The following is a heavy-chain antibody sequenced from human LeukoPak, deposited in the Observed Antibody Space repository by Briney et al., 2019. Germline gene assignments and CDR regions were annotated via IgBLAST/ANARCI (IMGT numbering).Heavy chain of an antibody. Sequence: GGSLRLSCAASGFTFSSYAMSWVRQAPGKGLEWVSAISGSGDNTDYTDSVKGRFTISRDNSKNTLYLQMNSLRAEETAVYYCAKKSCSSTSCYEDVWGKGTTVTVSS. CDR1: GFTFSSYA. CDR2: ISGSGDNT. J-gene: IGHJ6*04. V-gene: IGHV3-23*01. D-gene: IGHD2-2*01. CDR3: AKKSCSSTSCYEDV.